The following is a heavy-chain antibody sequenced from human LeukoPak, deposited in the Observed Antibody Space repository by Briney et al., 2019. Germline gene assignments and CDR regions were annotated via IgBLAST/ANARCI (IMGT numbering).Heavy chain of an antibody. Sequence: PGGSLRLSCAVSGFTFSSYWMHWVRQAPGKGLVWVSRIDRDGSRINYADSVKGRFTISRDNAKTSLFLQMNSLRAEDTARYYCTTSDCEYWGQGALVTVSS. J-gene: IGHJ4*02. CDR3: TTSDCEY. D-gene: IGHD1-1*01. CDR1: GFTFSSYW. V-gene: IGHV3-74*01. CDR2: IDRDGSRI.